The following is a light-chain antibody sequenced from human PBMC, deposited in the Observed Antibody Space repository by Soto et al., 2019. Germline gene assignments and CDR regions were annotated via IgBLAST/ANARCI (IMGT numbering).Light chain of an antibody. CDR1: QSVSSNY. V-gene: IGKV3-20*01. CDR2: RAS. Sequence: EIVLTQSPGTLSLSPGERATLSCRASQSVSSNYLAWYQQKPGQAPRLLIYRASSRATGIPDRFSGSGSGTDFTLTIGRLEPEDFAVYYWQQYDSSPRTFGQGTKVEIK. J-gene: IGKJ1*01. CDR3: QQYDSSPRT.